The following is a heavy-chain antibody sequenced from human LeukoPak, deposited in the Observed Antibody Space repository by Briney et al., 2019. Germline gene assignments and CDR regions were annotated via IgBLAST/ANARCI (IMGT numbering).Heavy chain of an antibody. CDR3: ATTPSPLSGPADKWFDP. D-gene: IGHD2-2*01. CDR2: ISGIVGST. V-gene: IGHV3-23*01. CDR1: GFTFSSNA. J-gene: IGHJ5*02. Sequence: PGGSLRLSCAASGFTFSSNAISWVRQAPGEGLGCVSAISGIVGSTYYAGSLKGRFTFSRDNSRTTLYLHMNRLTAEHTAVYYCATTPSPLSGPADKWFDPWGQGTLVTVSS.